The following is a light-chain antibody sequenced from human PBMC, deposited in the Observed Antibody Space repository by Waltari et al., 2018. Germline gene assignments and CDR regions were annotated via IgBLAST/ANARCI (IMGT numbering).Light chain of an antibody. CDR1: SSDCGSYNL. CDR2: EGS. Sequence: QSALTQPASVSGSPGQSITISCTGTSSDCGSYNLVSWYQQHPGKAPKLMIYEGSKRPSGVSNRFSGSKSGNTASLTLSGLQAEDEADYYCCSYAGSSTFVVFGGGTKLTVL. CDR3: CSYAGSSTFVV. J-gene: IGLJ2*01. V-gene: IGLV2-23*01.